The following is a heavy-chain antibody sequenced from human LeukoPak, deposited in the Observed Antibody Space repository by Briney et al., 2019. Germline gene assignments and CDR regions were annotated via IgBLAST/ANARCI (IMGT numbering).Heavy chain of an antibody. D-gene: IGHD1-26*01. Sequence: PSETLSLTCTVSGGSISSYFWSWIRQSPGKVLEWIGYIYYSGSTNYNPSLKSRVTISVDTSKNQFSLKLSSVTAADTAVYYCARLGSGGYVKIDYWGQGTLVTVSS. J-gene: IGHJ4*02. CDR2: IYYSGST. V-gene: IGHV4-59*08. CDR1: GGSISSYF. CDR3: ARLGSGGYVKIDY.